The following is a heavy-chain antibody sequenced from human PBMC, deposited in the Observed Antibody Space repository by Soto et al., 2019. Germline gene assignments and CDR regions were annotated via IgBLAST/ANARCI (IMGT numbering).Heavy chain of an antibody. CDR3: ARKPDVATAKVGGGYVFDV. V-gene: IGHV4-4*02. Sequence: QVQLQESGPGLVKPSGTLSLTCAASSGSIFTTNWWSWVRQSPGRGLQWIGDIYHSGSPKYNPSLKRRVRISIHTSKDRFLLNLTSVTAADTAVYYCARKPDVATAKVGGGYVFDVWGQGTMVTVSS. CDR2: IYHSGSP. CDR1: SGSIFTTNW. J-gene: IGHJ3*01. D-gene: IGHD3-16*01.